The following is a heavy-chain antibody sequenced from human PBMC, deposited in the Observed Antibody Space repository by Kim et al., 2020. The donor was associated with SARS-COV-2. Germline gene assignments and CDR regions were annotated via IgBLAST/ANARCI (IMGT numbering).Heavy chain of an antibody. J-gene: IGHJ1*01. CDR1: GFTFDDYA. V-gene: IGHV3-9*01. Sequence: GGSLRPSCAASGFTFDDYAMHWVRQAPGKGLEWVSGISWNSGSIGYADSVKGRFTISRDSAKTSLYLQMNSLRAEDTALYYCAKDRPKKSSAGTLGSFQ. CDR2: ISWNSGSI. CDR3: AKDRPKKSSAGTLGSFQ. D-gene: IGHD6-13*01.